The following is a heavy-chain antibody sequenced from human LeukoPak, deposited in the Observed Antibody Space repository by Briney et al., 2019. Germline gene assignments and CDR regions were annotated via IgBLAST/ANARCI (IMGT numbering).Heavy chain of an antibody. Sequence: QTGGSLRLSCAASGFTFSSYWMHWVRQAPGKGLVWVSRINSDGSSTSYADSVKGRSTISRDNAKNTLYLQMNSLRAEDTAVYYCALTTPHYYYGMDVWGQGTTVTVSS. CDR1: GFTFSSYW. CDR3: ALTTPHYYYGMDV. D-gene: IGHD4-11*01. J-gene: IGHJ6*02. V-gene: IGHV3-74*01. CDR2: INSDGSST.